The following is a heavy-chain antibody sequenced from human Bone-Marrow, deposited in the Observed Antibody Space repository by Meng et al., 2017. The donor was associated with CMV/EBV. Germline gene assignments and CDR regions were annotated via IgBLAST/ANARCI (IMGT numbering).Heavy chain of an antibody. D-gene: IGHD2-2*02. CDR2: INPNSGGT. V-gene: IGHV1-2*02. J-gene: IGHJ4*02. Sequence: ASVKVSCKASGYTFTGYYMHWVRQAPGQGLEWMGWINPNSGGTNYAQKFQGRVTMTRDTSISTAYMELSSLRSDDTAVYYCARDMEYQLLYEKKSDYWGQGTLVTVSS. CDR3: ARDMEYQLLYEKKSDY. CDR1: GYTFTGYY.